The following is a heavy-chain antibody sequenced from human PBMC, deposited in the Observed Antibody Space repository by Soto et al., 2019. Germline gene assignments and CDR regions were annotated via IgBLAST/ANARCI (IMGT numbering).Heavy chain of an antibody. CDR3: TRDYYDFWGGFYRF. CDR2: VGSKSGTK. CDR1: GFTFSNYT. V-gene: IGHV3-48*01. Sequence: GGSLRLSCATSGFTFSNYTMNWVRQAPGKGPEWVSSVGSKSGTKYYADSVAGRFTISRDDAKSALFLQMTNLRAEDTALYYCTRDYYDFWGGFYRFWGQGTLVTVSS. D-gene: IGHD3-3*01. J-gene: IGHJ1*01.